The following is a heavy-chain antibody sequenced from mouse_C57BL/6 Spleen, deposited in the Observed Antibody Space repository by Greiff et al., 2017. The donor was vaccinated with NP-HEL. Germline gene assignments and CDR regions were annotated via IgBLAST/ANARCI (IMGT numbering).Heavy chain of an antibody. D-gene: IGHD2-4*01. V-gene: IGHV1-55*01. CDR2: IYPGSGST. CDR3: ARSYDYDGWFAY. J-gene: IGHJ3*01. Sequence: QVQLQQPGAELVKPGASVKMSCKASGYTFTSYWITWVKQRPGQGLEWIGDIYPGSGSTNYNEKFKSKATLTVDTSSSTAYMQLSSLTSEDSAVCYCARSYDYDGWFAYWGQGTLVTVSA. CDR1: GYTFTSYW.